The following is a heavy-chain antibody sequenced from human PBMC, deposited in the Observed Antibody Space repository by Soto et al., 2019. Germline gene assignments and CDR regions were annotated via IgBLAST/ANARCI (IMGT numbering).Heavy chain of an antibody. J-gene: IGHJ4*02. CDR2: ITPILSET. CDR1: GGTFSTYT. Sequence: QVHLVQSGTEVRKPGSSVTVSCKVSGGTFSTYTISWVRQAPGQGLQWMGAITPILSETTYAQHFQGRVFITADISATTAYMELSDLPSEDTAMYYCGRVPRYSFPTSDSLDQWGQGTRVTVSS. D-gene: IGHD5-18*01. V-gene: IGHV1-69*06. CDR3: GRVPRYSFPTSDSLDQ.